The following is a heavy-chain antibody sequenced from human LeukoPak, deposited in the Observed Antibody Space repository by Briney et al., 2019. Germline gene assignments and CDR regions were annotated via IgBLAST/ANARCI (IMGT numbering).Heavy chain of an antibody. CDR2: INSDGSST. Sequence: PGGSLRLSCAASAFTFSSYWMHWVRQAPGKGLVWVSRINSDGSSTSYADSVKGRFTISRDNAKNTLYLQMNSLRAEDTAVYYCARVRYYYDSSAYPGAFGIWGQGTMVTVSS. D-gene: IGHD3-22*01. CDR1: AFTFSSYW. CDR3: ARVRYYYDSSAYPGAFGI. J-gene: IGHJ3*02. V-gene: IGHV3-74*01.